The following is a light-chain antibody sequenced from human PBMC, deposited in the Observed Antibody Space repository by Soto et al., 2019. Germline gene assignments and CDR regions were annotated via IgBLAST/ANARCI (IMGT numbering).Light chain of an antibody. Sequence: DVGMTQSPLSLPVTLGQPASISCRSSQSLVYSDGNTYLTWFQQRPRQSPRRLIYKVSNRHSGVPDRFSGSGSGTDFTLKISRVEAEDVWVYYCMQGTRWPLTFGGGTKVEIK. J-gene: IGKJ4*01. CDR3: MQGTRWPLT. CDR2: KVS. CDR1: QSLVYSDGNTY. V-gene: IGKV2-30*01.